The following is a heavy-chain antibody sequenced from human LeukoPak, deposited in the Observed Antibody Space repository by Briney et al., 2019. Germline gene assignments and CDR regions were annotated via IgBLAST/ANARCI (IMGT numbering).Heavy chain of an antibody. CDR2: IYPGDNT. CDR3: ARVVVEQGRSDAFDI. J-gene: IGHJ3*02. Sequence: PGGSLRLSCAASGFTVSTNYMSWVRQAPGKTLEWVSVIYPGDNTYYADSVKCRFTMSRDNSKNTLFLQVNSLRVEDTAVYYCARVVVEQGRSDAFDIWGQGTLVTVSS. V-gene: IGHV3-66*01. CDR1: GFTVSTNY. D-gene: IGHD3-3*01.